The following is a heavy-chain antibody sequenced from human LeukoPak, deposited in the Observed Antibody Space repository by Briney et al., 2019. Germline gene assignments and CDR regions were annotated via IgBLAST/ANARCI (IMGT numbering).Heavy chain of an antibody. CDR3: TRVSGWYLPEYFQH. V-gene: IGHV3-49*04. J-gene: IGHJ1*01. D-gene: IGHD6-19*01. CDR2: IRSKAYGGTT. Sequence: GGSLRLSCAASGFSFNNYVMSWVRQAPGKGLEWVGFIRSKAYGGTTEYAASVKGRFTISRDDSKSIAYLQMNSLKTENTAVYYCTRVSGWYLPEYFQHWGQGTLVTVSS. CDR1: GFSFNNYV.